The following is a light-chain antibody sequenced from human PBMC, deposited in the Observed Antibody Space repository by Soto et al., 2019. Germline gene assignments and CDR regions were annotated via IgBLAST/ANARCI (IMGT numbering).Light chain of an antibody. J-gene: IGLJ2*01. V-gene: IGLV2-14*01. CDR1: SSDVGGYNY. Sequence: QSALTQPASVSGSPGQSITISCTGTSSDVGGYNYVSWYQHHPGKAPQLMIYEVSDRPSGVSNRFSGSKSGNTASLTISGLQAEDEADYYCNSYTSSSTLVFGGGTKRTVL. CDR3: NSYTSSSTLV. CDR2: EVS.